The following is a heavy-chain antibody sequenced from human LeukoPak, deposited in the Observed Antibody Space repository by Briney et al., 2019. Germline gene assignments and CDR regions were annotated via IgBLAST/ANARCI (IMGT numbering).Heavy chain of an antibody. D-gene: IGHD2-21*02. V-gene: IGHV4-59*01. Sequence: SETLSLTCTVSGGSISFYYWSWIRQPPGKGLEWIGYIYGSGTTNYSPSVKSRVTILVDTSKTQFSLKLSSVTAADTAVYYCATWVTSGYYALDVWGQGTTVIVSS. J-gene: IGHJ6*02. CDR1: GGSISFYY. CDR2: IYGSGTT. CDR3: ATWVTSGYYALDV.